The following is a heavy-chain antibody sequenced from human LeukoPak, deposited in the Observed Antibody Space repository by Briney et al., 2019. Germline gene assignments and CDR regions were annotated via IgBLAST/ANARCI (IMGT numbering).Heavy chain of an antibody. CDR3: ARATNYYDSSGYYLYYFDY. CDR2: IGTAGDT. D-gene: IGHD3-22*01. Sequence: GGSLRLSCAASGFTFSSYDMHWVRHATGKGLEWVSAIGTAGDTYYPGSVKGRFTISRENAKNSLYLQMNSLRAGDTAVYYCARATNYYDSSGYYLYYFDYWGQGTLVTVSS. V-gene: IGHV3-13*01. CDR1: GFTFSSYD. J-gene: IGHJ4*02.